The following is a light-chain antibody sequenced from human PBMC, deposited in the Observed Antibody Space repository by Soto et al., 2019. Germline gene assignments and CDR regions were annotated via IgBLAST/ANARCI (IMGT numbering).Light chain of an antibody. CDR2: EVS. Sequence: QSALTQPASGSGCPGQSITISCTGTGSDVGGYDYVSWYQHHPGKAPKVMIYEVSNRPSGVSNRFSGSKSGNTASLTISGLLAKDEADYYCSSYTSSSTYVFGTGTKVTVL. V-gene: IGLV2-14*01. J-gene: IGLJ1*01. CDR1: GSDVGGYDY. CDR3: SSYTSSSTYV.